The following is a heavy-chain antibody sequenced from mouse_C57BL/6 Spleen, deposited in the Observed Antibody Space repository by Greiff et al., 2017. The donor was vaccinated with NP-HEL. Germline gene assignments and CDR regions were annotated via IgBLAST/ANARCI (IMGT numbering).Heavy chain of an antibody. D-gene: IGHD1-1*01. V-gene: IGHV1-50*01. Sequence: QVQLQQPGAELVKPGASVKLSCKASGYTFTSYWMQWVKQRPGQGLAWIGEIDPSDSYTNYNQKFKGKATLTVDTSSSTAYMQLSSLTSEDSAVYYCARRRDYYGSSYGYWGQGTTLTVSS. CDR3: ARRRDYYGSSYGY. J-gene: IGHJ2*01. CDR2: IDPSDSYT. CDR1: GYTFTSYW.